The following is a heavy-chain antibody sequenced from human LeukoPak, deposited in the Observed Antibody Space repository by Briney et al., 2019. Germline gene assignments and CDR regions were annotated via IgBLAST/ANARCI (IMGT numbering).Heavy chain of an antibody. V-gene: IGHV3-21*01. D-gene: IGHD4-17*01. CDR1: GFTFSTYA. CDR2: ISSRSSYI. Sequence: PGRSLRLSCAASGFTFSTYAMHWVRQAPGKGLEWVSSISSRSSYIYYADSVKGRFTISRDNAKNSLYLQMNSLRAEDTAMYYCARSGDYDGGYFDYWGQGTLVTVSS. J-gene: IGHJ4*02. CDR3: ARSGDYDGGYFDY.